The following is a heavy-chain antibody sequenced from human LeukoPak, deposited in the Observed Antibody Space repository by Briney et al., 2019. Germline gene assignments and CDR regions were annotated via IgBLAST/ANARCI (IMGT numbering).Heavy chain of an antibody. J-gene: IGHJ2*01. CDR3: VKDHTESYPWYMDF. V-gene: IGHV3-23*01. CDR2: ISVNGGRA. CDR1: GFTFYNYV. Sequence: PGGSLRLSCAASGFTFYNYVMSWVRQTPGKGLEWVSLISVNGGRASYADSVKGRFTISRDNLKSTVFLQMNSLSAEDTAIYYCVKDHTESYPWYMDFWGRGALVTVSS. D-gene: IGHD2-2*01.